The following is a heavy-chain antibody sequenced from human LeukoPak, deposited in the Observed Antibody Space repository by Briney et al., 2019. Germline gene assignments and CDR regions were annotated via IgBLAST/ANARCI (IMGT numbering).Heavy chain of an antibody. D-gene: IGHD2-21*02. J-gene: IGHJ3*02. CDR3: AGAYCGGDCYSGVAFDI. Sequence: GGSLRLSCAASGFPFSSYSMNWVRQAPGKGLEWVSYISSSSTLIFYADSVKGRFTISRDNAKNSLYLQVNSLRAEDTAVYYCAGAYCGGDCYSGVAFDIWGQGTVVTVSS. CDR2: ISSSSTLI. CDR1: GFPFSSYS. V-gene: IGHV3-21*01.